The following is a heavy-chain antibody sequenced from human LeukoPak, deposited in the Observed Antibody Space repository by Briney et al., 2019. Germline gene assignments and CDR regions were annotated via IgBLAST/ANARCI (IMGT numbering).Heavy chain of an antibody. CDR3: AREVLRYFDWLPYYFDY. V-gene: IGHV4-38-2*02. J-gene: IGHJ4*02. CDR1: GYSISRGSY. Sequence: PSETLSLTCTVSGYSISRGSYWGWIRQPPGKGLEWIGSIYHTGSTYYNPSLKGRVTISVDTSKNQFSLKLSSVTAADTAVYYCAREVLRYFDWLPYYFDYWGQGTLVTVSS. D-gene: IGHD3-9*01. CDR2: IYHTGST.